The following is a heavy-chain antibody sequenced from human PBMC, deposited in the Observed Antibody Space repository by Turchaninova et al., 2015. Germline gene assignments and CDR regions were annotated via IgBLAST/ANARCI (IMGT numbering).Heavy chain of an antibody. V-gene: IGHV4-61*01. D-gene: IGHD1-26*01. J-gene: IGHJ4*02. Sequence: QVQLQESGPRLVKPSETLSLTCTVSGGSVSSGNYYWSWIRQHPGKGLEWIGYISHSGSTNYSPSLEIRCAIAVDTSKNPFSLKLASVTTADTAVYYCARSASIVGPTTLDYWGQGTLVTVSS. CDR1: GGSVSSGNYY. CDR2: ISHSGST. CDR3: ARSASIVGPTTLDY.